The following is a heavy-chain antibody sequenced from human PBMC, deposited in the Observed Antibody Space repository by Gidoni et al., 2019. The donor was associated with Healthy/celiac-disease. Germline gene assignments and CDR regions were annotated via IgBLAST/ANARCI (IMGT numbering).Heavy chain of an antibody. J-gene: IGHJ4*02. Sequence: QVTLKESGPVLVKPTATLTLTCTVSGFSLSNARMGVSWIRQPPGKALEWLAHIFSNDEKSYSTSLKSRLTISKDTSKSQVVLTMTNMDPVDTATYYCASTAGYGGNSIDYWGQGTLVTVSS. D-gene: IGHD4-17*01. CDR1: GFSLSNARMG. V-gene: IGHV2-26*01. CDR3: ASTAGYGGNSIDY. CDR2: IFSNDEK.